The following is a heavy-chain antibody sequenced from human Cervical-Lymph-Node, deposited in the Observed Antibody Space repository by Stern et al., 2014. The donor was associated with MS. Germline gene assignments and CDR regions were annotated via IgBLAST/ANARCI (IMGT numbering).Heavy chain of an antibody. CDR3: ARQRYFDY. V-gene: IGHV5-51*01. CDR1: GYTFTSYW. J-gene: IGHJ4*02. Sequence: MQLVQSGPEVKRPGESLKISCQASGYTFTSYWIGWVRQMPGKGLVWIAIIFPGGSDIRYSPSSQGQVTISADKSSSTAYLQWNNLKASDTAIYYCARQRYFDYWGQGTLVTVSS. CDR2: IFPGGSDI.